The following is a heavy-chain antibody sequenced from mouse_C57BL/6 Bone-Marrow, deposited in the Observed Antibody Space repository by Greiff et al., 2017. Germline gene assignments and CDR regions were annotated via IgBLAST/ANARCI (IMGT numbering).Heavy chain of an antibody. CDR1: GFNIKDYY. CDR3: ARNYGSSPWFAY. CDR2: IDPEDGET. V-gene: IGHV14-2*01. Sequence: EVNVVESGAELVKPGASVKLSCTASGFNIKDYYMHWVKQRTEQGLEWIGRIDPEDGETKYAPKFQGKATITADTSSNTAYLQLSSLTSEDTAVYYCARNYGSSPWFAYWGQGTLVTVSA. J-gene: IGHJ3*01. D-gene: IGHD1-1*01.